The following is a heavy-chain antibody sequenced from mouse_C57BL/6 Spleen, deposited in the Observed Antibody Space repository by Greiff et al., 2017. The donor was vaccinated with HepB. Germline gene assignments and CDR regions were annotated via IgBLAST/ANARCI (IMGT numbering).Heavy chain of an antibody. CDR2: INPSNGGT. V-gene: IGHV1-53*01. CDR3: ARWGPYYYDYTYAMDY. J-gene: IGHJ4*01. CDR1: GYTFTSYW. D-gene: IGHD2-4*01. Sequence: QVQLQQPGTELVKPGASVKLSCKASGYTFTSYWMHWVKQRPGQGLEWIGNINPSNGGTNYNEKFKSKATLTVDKSSSTAYMQLSSLTSEDSAVYYCARWGPYYYDYTYAMDYWGQGTSVTVSS.